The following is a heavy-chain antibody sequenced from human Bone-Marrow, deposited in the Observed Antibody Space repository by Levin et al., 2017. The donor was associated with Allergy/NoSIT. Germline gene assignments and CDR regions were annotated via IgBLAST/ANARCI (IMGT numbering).Heavy chain of an antibody. CDR2: IRGKPNNYAT. V-gene: IGHV3-73*01. CDR3: IRHEETIDY. J-gene: IGHJ4*02. Sequence: GGSLRLSCTVSGFTFSVSGIHWVRQASGKGLEWVGHIRGKPNNYATAYAASVKGRFTISRDDSKATAYLQMNSLKTEDTAVYYCIRHEETIDYWGQGTRVTVSS. D-gene: IGHD5-24*01. CDR1: GFTFSVSG.